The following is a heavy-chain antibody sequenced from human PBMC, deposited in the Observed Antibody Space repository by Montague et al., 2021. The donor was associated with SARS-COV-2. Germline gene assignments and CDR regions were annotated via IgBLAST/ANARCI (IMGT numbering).Heavy chain of an antibody. Sequence: SLRLSCADSGFTFSSYWMHWVRQAPGKGLVWVARLNGDGSFTSCMDSVKGRFTISRDNAKNTLYLQMNSLRGEDTAVYYCASFGLNWKDSYWGRGTLVAVSS. J-gene: IGHJ4*02. CDR2: LNGDGSFT. CDR1: GFTFSSYW. D-gene: IGHD1-20*01. V-gene: IGHV3-74*01. CDR3: ASFGLNWKDSY.